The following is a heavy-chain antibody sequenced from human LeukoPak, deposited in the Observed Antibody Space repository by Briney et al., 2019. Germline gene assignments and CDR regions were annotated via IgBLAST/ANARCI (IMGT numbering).Heavy chain of an antibody. V-gene: IGHV4-30-2*01. CDR3: ASGRDYYDSSGYYIFQH. CDR1: GGSISSGGYS. D-gene: IGHD3-22*01. Sequence: SSETLSLTCAVSGGSISSGGYSWSWIRQPPGKGLEWIGYIYHSGSTYYNPSLKSRVTISVDRSKNQFSLKLSSVTAADTAVYYCASGRDYYDSSGYYIFQHWGQGTLVTVSS. CDR2: IYHSGST. J-gene: IGHJ1*01.